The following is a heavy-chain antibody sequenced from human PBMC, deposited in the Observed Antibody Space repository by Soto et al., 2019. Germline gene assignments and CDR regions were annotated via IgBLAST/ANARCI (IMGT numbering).Heavy chain of an antibody. Sequence: HPGGSLRLSCATSGFTFSNYAMTWVRQAPGKGLQWVSSIRGSDGYTNYADTVKGRFTMSRDNSKNTLYLQMSSLTDEDTAVYYCARDPNGDYIGAFDIWGQGIMVTVSS. D-gene: IGHD4-17*01. J-gene: IGHJ3*02. CDR3: ARDPNGDYIGAFDI. CDR1: GFTFSNYA. CDR2: IRGSDGYT. V-gene: IGHV3-23*01.